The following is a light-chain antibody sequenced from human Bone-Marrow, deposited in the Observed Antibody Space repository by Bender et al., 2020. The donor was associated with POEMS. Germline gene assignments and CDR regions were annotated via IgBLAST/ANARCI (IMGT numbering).Light chain of an antibody. CDR1: SSDVGGYNY. CDR3: TSFAGGDVLGV. Sequence: QSSLTQPPSASGSPGQSVTISCTGTSSDVGGYNYVSWYQQHPGKAPKLMIYDVSERPSGVPDRFSGSKSGNTASLTISGLQADDEADYYCTSFAGGDVLGVFGGGTKLTVL. V-gene: IGLV2-8*01. J-gene: IGLJ2*01. CDR2: DVS.